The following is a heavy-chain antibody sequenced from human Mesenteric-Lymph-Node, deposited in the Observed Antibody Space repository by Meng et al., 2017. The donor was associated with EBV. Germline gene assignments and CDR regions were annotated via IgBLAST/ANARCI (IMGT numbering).Heavy chain of an antibody. CDR3: SRESWRAFDY. Sequence: QVQPHQSGPGQVKPPQTLSLTCAISGDSVSNTNGAWNWIRQSPSRGLEWLGRTDYRSKWYNEYAQSVKGRITINPDTSKSEFSLQLNSVTPDDTAVYYCSRESWRAFDYWGQGTLVTVSS. CDR2: TDYRSKWYN. V-gene: IGHV6-1*01. CDR1: GDSVSNTNGA. J-gene: IGHJ4*02.